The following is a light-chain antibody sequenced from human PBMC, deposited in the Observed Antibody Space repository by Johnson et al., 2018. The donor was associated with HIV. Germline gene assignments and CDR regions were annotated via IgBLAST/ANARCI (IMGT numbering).Light chain of an antibody. CDR1: SSNIGNNY. Sequence: QSVLTQPPSVSAAPGQKVTISCSGSSSNIGNNYVSWYQQLPGTAPKLLIYENNKRPSGIPDRFSGSNSGPSATLGITGLQTGDEADYYCGTWDSSLRVGFFGTGTKVTVL. CDR2: ENN. CDR3: GTWDSSLRVGF. V-gene: IGLV1-51*02. J-gene: IGLJ1*01.